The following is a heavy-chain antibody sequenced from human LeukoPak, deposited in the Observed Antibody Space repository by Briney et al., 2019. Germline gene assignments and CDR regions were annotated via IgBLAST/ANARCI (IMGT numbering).Heavy chain of an antibody. CDR2: IKQDGSEK. CDR1: GFTFSRYW. D-gene: IGHD5-18*01. CDR3: AREDGYSFRFTYYYYGMDV. V-gene: IGHV3-7*01. Sequence: GGSLRLSCAASGFTFSRYWMGSVRQAPGKGLECVANIKQDGSEKYYVDSVKCRFTIPRDNAKNSLYLQMNSLRAEDTAVYYCAREDGYSFRFTYYYYGMDVRGQGTRVSVSS. J-gene: IGHJ6*02.